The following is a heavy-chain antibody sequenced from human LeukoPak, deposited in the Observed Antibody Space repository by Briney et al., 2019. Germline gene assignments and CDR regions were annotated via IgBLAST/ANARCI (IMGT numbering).Heavy chain of an antibody. V-gene: IGHV3-23*01. CDR2: ISGGGGNT. D-gene: IGHD5-18*01. J-gene: IGHJ6*03. CDR1: GFTFSSYA. CDR3: AKSSGYSYGYGHYYMDI. Sequence: GSLRLSCAASGFTFSSYAMSWVRQAPGKGLEWVSAISGGGGNTYYADSVKGRFTISRDNSSNTLYLQMNSLRAEDTALYYCAKSSGYSYGYGHYYMDIWGKGTTVTVSS.